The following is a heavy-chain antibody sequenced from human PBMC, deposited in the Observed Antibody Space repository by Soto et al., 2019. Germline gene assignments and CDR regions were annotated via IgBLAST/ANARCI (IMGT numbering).Heavy chain of an antibody. CDR3: AHVRGLRYFDL. CDR2: IYWDDDK. V-gene: IGHV2-5*02. J-gene: IGHJ2*01. Sequence: QITLKESGPTLVKPTQTLTLTCTFSGFSLSTSGVAVGWIRQPPGKALEWLALIYWDDDKRYSPSLKSRLTITKDTSKNQVVRTMPDMDPVDTATYSCAHVRGLRYFDLWGRGTLVTVSS. D-gene: IGHD5-12*01. CDR1: GFSLSTSGVA.